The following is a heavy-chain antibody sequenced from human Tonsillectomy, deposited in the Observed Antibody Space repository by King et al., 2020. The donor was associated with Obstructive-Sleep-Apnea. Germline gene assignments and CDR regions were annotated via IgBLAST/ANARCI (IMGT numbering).Heavy chain of an antibody. CDR3: ASNSAYGGHSGGVY. Sequence: VQLQESGPGLVKPSQTLSLTCTVSGGSISSGDYYWTWIRQQPGKGLEWIGYIYYSGSTYYNPSLKSRVTISVETSKNQFSLKLSSVTAADTAVYYCASNSAYGGHSGGVYWGQGTLVTVSS. CDR1: GGSISSGDYY. J-gene: IGHJ4*02. D-gene: IGHD4-23*01. CDR2: IYYSGST. V-gene: IGHV4-31*03.